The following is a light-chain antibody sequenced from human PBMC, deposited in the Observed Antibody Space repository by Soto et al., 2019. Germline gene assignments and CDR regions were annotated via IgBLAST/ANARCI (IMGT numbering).Light chain of an antibody. CDR3: AAWDGSLNGWV. CDR1: SSNIGSNT. V-gene: IGLV1-44*01. CDR2: SNV. Sequence: QSVLTQAPSVSGTPGLRVTISCSGSSSNIGSNTVSWYQQVPGTAPKVLIYSNVQRPSGVPDRFSGSKSGTSASLAIGGLQSEDEADYYCAAWDGSLNGWVFGGGTKLTVL. J-gene: IGLJ3*02.